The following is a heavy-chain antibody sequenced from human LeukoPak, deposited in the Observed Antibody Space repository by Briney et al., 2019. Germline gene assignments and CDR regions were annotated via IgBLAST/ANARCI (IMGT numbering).Heavy chain of an antibody. CDR3: ARRAKSAYYIDY. J-gene: IGHJ4*02. Sequence: SETLSLTFTVSAGSLSGNYWSWIRQPPGKGLEWIGYIFSSGATNYNPSLKSRVTISVDTSKNQFSLKLSSVTAADTAVYYCARRAKSAYYIDYWGQGTVVTVSS. D-gene: IGHD1-26*01. CDR1: AGSLSGNY. V-gene: IGHV4-59*08. CDR2: IFSSGAT.